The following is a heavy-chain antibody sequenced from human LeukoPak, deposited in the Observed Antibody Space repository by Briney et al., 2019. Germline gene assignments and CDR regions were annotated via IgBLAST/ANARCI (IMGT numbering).Heavy chain of an antibody. J-gene: IGHJ4*02. CDR2: INHSGST. CDR1: GGSFSGHY. CDR3: ARHSQGYSSSSGLGY. D-gene: IGHD6-6*01. Sequence: SETLSLTCAVYGGSFSGHYWSWIRQPPGKGLEWIGEINHSGSTNYNPSLKSRVTISVDTSKNQFSLKLSSVTAADTAVYYCARHSQGYSSSSGLGYWGQGTLVTVSS. V-gene: IGHV4-34*01.